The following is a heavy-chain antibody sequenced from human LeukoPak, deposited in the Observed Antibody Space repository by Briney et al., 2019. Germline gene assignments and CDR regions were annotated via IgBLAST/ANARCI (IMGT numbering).Heavy chain of an antibody. J-gene: IGHJ4*02. D-gene: IGHD3-10*01. V-gene: IGHV3-53*01. CDR2: IYSDGTS. Sequence: GGSLRLSCAASGFTVSNKYMSWVRQAPGKGLEWVSIIYSDGTSYYADSVKGRFTISRDNSRNTMYLQMNSLRPEDTAVYYCATPRGIWGVSLDHWGQGTLVTVSS. CDR3: ATPRGIWGVSLDH. CDR1: GFTVSNKY.